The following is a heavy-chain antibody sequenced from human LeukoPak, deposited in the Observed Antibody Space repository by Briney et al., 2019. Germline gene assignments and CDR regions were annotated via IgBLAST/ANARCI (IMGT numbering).Heavy chain of an antibody. CDR1: GYTFTSYD. Sequence: ASVKVSCKASGYTFTSYDINWVRQATGQGLEWMGWMNPNSGNTGYAQKFQGRVTMTRNTSISTAYMELSSLRSEDTAVYYCARVPIAARRAYYYYIDVWGKGTTVTVSS. CDR3: ARVPIAARRAYYYYIDV. V-gene: IGHV1-8*01. CDR2: MNPNSGNT. J-gene: IGHJ6*03. D-gene: IGHD6-6*01.